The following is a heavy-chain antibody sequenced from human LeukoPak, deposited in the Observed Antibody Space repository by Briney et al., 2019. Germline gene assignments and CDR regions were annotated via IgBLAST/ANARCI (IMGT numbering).Heavy chain of an antibody. CDR3: GRVTTGTVDH. CDR1: GYSISSGYY. J-gene: IGHJ4*02. D-gene: IGHD1-1*01. Sequence: SETLSLTCTVFGYSISSGYYWGWIRQPPGKGLEWIGEINHSGSTNYNPSLKSRVTISVDTSKNQLSLKLNSVTAADTAIYYCGRVTTGTVDHWGQGTLVTVSS. V-gene: IGHV4-38-2*02. CDR2: INHSGST.